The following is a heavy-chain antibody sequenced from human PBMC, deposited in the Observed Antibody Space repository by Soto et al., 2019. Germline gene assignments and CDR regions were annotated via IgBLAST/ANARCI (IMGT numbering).Heavy chain of an antibody. Sequence: SATLSVTCAVSGGSLSSYYWSWIRQPPGKRLEWIGYIYYSGSTNYNPSLKSRVTISVDTSKKQFSLKLSSVTAADTAVYYCARGSSGEVWGQGTTVTVSS. CDR1: GGSLSSYY. V-gene: IGHV4-59*01. J-gene: IGHJ6*02. CDR2: IYYSGST. CDR3: ARGSSGEV. D-gene: IGHD6-19*01.